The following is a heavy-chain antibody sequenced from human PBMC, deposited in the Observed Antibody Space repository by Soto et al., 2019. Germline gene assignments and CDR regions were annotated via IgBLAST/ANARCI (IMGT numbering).Heavy chain of an antibody. CDR3: ARDAGLGVNYYYYGMDV. D-gene: IGHD3-10*01. CDR2: IWYDGSNK. V-gene: IGHV3-33*01. CDR1: GFTFSRYG. Sequence: QVQLVESWGGVVQPGRSLRLSCAASGFTFSRYGMHWVRQAPGKGLEFVAVIWYDGSNKYYADSVKGRFTISRDNSKNTLYLQMNSLRAEDTAVYYCARDAGLGVNYYYYGMDVWGQGTTVTVSS. J-gene: IGHJ6*01.